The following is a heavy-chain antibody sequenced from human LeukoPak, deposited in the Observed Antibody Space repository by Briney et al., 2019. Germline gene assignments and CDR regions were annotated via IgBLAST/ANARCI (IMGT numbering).Heavy chain of an antibody. V-gene: IGHV4-61*02. Sequence: PSETLSLTCTVSGGSISSGSYYWSWIRQPAGKGLEWIGRIYTSGSTNYNPSLKSRVTISVDTSKNQFSLKLSSVTAADTAVYYCARHLAAAGLFDYWGQGTLVTVSS. CDR1: GGSISSGSYY. D-gene: IGHD6-13*01. J-gene: IGHJ4*02. CDR2: IYTSGST. CDR3: ARHLAAAGLFDY.